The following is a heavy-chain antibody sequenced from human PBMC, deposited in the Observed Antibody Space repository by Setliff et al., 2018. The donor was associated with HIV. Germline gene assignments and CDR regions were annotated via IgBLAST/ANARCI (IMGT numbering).Heavy chain of an antibody. V-gene: IGHV1-46*01. CDR1: GGTFRSYS. CDR2: INPSGGST. CDR3: ARNFYDSSGYRYDY. J-gene: IGHJ4*02. Sequence: ASVKVSCKASGGTFRSYSINWVRQAPGQGLEWMGVINPSGGSTAYAENFQGRVTMTRDTSTSTAYMELRSLRSDDTAVYYCARNFYDSSGYRYDYWGQGTLVTVSS. D-gene: IGHD3-22*01.